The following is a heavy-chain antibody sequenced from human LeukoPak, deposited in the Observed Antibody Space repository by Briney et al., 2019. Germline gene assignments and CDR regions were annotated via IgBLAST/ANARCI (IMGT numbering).Heavy chain of an antibody. J-gene: IGHJ4*02. CDR2: IYYSGST. CDR3: ARAGRWPIMSHFDY. Sequence: KPSETLSLTCTVSGGSISSGDYYWSWIRQPPGKGLEWIGYIYYSGSTYYNPSLKSRVTISVDTSKNQFSLKLSSVTAADTAVYYCARAGRWPIMSHFDYWGQGTLVTVSS. CDR1: GGSISSGDYY. D-gene: IGHD3-16*01. V-gene: IGHV4-30-4*08.